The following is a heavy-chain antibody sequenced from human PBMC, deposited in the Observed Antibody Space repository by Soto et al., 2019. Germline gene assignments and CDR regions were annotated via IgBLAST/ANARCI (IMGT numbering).Heavy chain of an antibody. D-gene: IGHD5-12*01. CDR2: IYYSGST. CDR3: AREIYSGYVYWYFDL. Sequence: PSETLSLTCTVSGGSISSGDYYWSWIRQPPGKGLEWIEYIYYSGSTYYNPSLKSRVTISVDTSKNQFSLKLSSVTAADTAVYYCAREIYSGYVYWYFDLWGRGTLVTVSS. CDR1: GGSISSGDYY. V-gene: IGHV4-30-4*01. J-gene: IGHJ2*01.